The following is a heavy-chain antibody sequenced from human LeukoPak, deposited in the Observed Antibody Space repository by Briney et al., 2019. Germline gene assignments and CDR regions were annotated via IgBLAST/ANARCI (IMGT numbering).Heavy chain of an antibody. CDR2: FSYSGSA. CDR3: ARGKPSVTTFDY. CDR1: GRSISSDY. D-gene: IGHD4-17*01. Sequence: SETLSLTCTVSGRSISSDYWNWIRQPPGKGLEWIGYFSYSGSAKYNPSLKTTVTISGDTSKSQFSLKLTSVTAADTAVYYCARGKPSVTTFDYWGQGTLVSVSS. J-gene: IGHJ4*02. V-gene: IGHV4-59*01.